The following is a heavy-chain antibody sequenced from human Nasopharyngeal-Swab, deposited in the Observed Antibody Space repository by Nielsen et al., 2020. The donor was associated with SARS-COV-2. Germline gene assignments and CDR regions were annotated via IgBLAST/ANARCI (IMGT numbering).Heavy chain of an antibody. J-gene: IGHJ2*01. CDR2: IKSDGTIT. D-gene: IGHD1-26*01. CDR3: ARQYTGSYWDS. Sequence: GESLKISCAASGFTFSNYGMHWVRRTPGKGLVWVSRIKSDGTITTYADSVKGRFTISRDNAESTLYLQMDSLRAEDTAVYYCARQYTGSYWDSWGRGTLVTVSS. V-gene: IGHV3-74*01. CDR1: GFTFSNYG.